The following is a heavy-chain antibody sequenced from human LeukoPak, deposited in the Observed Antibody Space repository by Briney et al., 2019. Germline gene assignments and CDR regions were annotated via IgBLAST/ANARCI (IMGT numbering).Heavy chain of an antibody. CDR3: ARDWYYDILTGYYKYFDY. CDR2: IIPILGIA. V-gene: IGHV1-69*04. D-gene: IGHD3-9*01. J-gene: IGHJ4*02. CDR1: GGTFSSYA. Sequence: GASVKVSRKASGGTFSSYAISWVRQAPGQGLEWMGRIIPILGIANYAQKFQGRVTITADKSTSTAYMELSSLRSEDTAVYYCARDWYYDILTGYYKYFDYWGQGTLVTVSS.